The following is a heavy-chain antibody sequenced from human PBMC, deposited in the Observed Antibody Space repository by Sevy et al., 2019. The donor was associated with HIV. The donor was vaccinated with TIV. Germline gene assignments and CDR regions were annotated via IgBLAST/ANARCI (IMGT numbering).Heavy chain of an antibody. D-gene: IGHD1-26*01. Sequence: GSLRLSCAASGFTVSSKYMSWVRQAPGKGLEWVSVIYSGEYTYYADSVKGRFTISRDISKNTLNLEMNNLRAEDTAIYYCATTSTPLYYYALDVWGQGTTVTVSS. CDR3: ATTSTPLYYYALDV. CDR2: IYSGEYT. J-gene: IGHJ6*02. CDR1: GFTVSSKY. V-gene: IGHV3-53*01.